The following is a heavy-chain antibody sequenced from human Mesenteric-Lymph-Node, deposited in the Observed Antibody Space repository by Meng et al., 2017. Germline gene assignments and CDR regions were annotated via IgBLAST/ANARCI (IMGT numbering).Heavy chain of an antibody. CDR3: ASSDYYDSSGYYPLGY. CDR2: ISAYNGNT. V-gene: IGHV1-18*01. Sequence: ASVKVSCKASGGTFSSYAISWVRQAPGQGLEWMGWISAYNGNTNYAQKLQGRVTMTRDTSTSTVYMELSSLRSEDTAVYYGASSDYYDSSGYYPLGYWGQGTLVTVSS. D-gene: IGHD3-22*01. CDR1: GGTFSSYA. J-gene: IGHJ4*02.